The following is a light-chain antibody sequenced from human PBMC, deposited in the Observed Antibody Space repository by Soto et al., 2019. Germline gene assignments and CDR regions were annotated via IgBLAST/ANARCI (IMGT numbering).Light chain of an antibody. CDR2: GAS. J-gene: IGKJ1*01. V-gene: IGKV3-20*01. Sequence: EIVLTQSPGTLSLSPGEGATLSCRASQSISSSYLAWYQQKPGQAPRLLIYGASSRATGIPDRFSGSGSGTDFTLTISRLEPEDFGVYYFQQYGSSPRTFGQGTKVEIK. CDR1: QSISSSY. CDR3: QQYGSSPRT.